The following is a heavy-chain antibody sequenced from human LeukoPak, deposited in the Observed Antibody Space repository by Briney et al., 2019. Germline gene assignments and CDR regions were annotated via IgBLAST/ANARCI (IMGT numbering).Heavy chain of an antibody. CDR2: ICYSGST. Sequence: TSETLSLTCTVSGGSISSSSYYWGWIRQPPGKGLEWIGSICYSGSTYYNPSLKSRVTISVDTSKNQFSLKLSSVTAADTAVYYCARMPFRTAERESAFDIWGQGTMVTVSS. V-gene: IGHV4-39*07. J-gene: IGHJ3*02. D-gene: IGHD3-10*01. CDR1: GGSISSSSYY. CDR3: ARMPFRTAERESAFDI.